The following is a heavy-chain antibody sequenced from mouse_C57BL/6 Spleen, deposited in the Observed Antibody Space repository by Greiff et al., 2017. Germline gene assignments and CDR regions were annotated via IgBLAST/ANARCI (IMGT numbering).Heavy chain of an antibody. CDR2: IDPSDSYT. J-gene: IGHJ4*01. V-gene: IGHV1-69*01. Sequence: QVQLQQSGAELVMPGASVKLSCKASGYTFTSYWMHWVKQRPGQGLEWIGEIDPSDSYTNYNQKFKGKSTLTVDKSSSTAYMQLSSLTSEDSAVYYCATRGSSGYGYAMDYWGQGTSVTVSS. CDR3: ATRGSSGYGYAMDY. D-gene: IGHD3-2*02. CDR1: GYTFTSYW.